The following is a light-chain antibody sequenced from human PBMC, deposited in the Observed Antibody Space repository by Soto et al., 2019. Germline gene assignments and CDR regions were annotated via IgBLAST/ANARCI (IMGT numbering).Light chain of an antibody. CDR3: QSYDSSLSGYV. CDR1: SSNIGAGYE. V-gene: IGLV1-40*01. CDR2: ENN. J-gene: IGLJ1*01. Sequence: QSVPTQPPSVSEAPGQRVTISCTGSSSNIGAGYEAHWYQHVPGTAPKLLIYENNNRPSGVTDRFSGSKSGTSASLAITGLQAEDEAEYYCQSYDSSLSGYVFGTGTQLTVL.